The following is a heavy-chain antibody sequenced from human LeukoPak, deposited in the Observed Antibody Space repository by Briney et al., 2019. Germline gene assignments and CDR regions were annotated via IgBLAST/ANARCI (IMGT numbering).Heavy chain of an antibody. CDR2: ISSSSSYI. CDR3: ATRYSSGWSAHY. Sequence: GGSLRLSCAASGFTFSSYSMNWVRQAPGKGLEWVSSISSSSSYIYYADSVKGRFTISRDNAKNSLYLQMNSLRAEDTAVYYCATRYSSGWSAHYRGQGTLVTVSS. CDR1: GFTFSSYS. J-gene: IGHJ4*02. V-gene: IGHV3-21*01. D-gene: IGHD6-19*01.